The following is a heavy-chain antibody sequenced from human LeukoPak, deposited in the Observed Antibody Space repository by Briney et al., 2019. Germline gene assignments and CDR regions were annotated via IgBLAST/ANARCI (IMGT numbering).Heavy chain of an antibody. CDR2: IYTSGST. V-gene: IGHV4-61*02. CDR1: GGSISSGSYY. Sequence: ASQTLSLTCTVSGGSISSGSYYWSWIRQPAGKGLEWIGRIYTSGSTNYNPSLKSRVTISVDTSKNQFSLKLSSVTAADTAVYYCAINGDFWSGYYSYFDYWGQGTLVTVSS. D-gene: IGHD3-3*01. J-gene: IGHJ4*02. CDR3: AINGDFWSGYYSYFDY.